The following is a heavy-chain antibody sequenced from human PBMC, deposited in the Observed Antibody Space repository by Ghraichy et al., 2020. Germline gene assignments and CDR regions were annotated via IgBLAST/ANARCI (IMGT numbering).Heavy chain of an antibody. CDR1: GFTFSYAW. CDR3: TTRLWFGELLESH. Sequence: GESLNIYCAASGFTFSYAWMTWVRQAPGKGLEWVGRIKSKSDGGTTDYAAPVKGRFTISRDDSKNTLYVQMNSLKTEDTAVYYCTTRLWFGELLESHWGQGTLVTVSS. V-gene: IGHV3-15*01. CDR2: IKSKSDGGTT. D-gene: IGHD3-10*01. J-gene: IGHJ4*02.